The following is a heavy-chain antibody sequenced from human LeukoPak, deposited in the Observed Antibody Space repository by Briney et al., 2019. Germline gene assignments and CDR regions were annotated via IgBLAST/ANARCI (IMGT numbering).Heavy chain of an antibody. CDR1: XXSVXXXSYY. V-gene: IGHV4-39*07. Sequence: SXXSVXXXSYYWGWIRQPPGRGLEWIGSIYYSGSTYYNPSLKSRVTISVDTSKNQFSLKLRSVTAADRAGYSXXXXXXXXXXXXTXXSXFDYWGQGTLVTVSS. J-gene: IGHJ4*02. CDR3: XXXXXXXXXXXTXXSXFDY. CDR2: IYYSGST.